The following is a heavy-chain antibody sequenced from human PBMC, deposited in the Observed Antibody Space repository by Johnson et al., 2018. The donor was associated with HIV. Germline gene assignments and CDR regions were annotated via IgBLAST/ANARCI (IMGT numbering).Heavy chain of an antibody. D-gene: IGHD6-13*01. Sequence: QVQLVESGGGVVQPGGSLRLSCAASGFTFSSYGMHWVRQAPGKGLEWVAFIRYDGSNKYYADSVKGRFTISRDNPKNTLYLQMNSLRAEDTAVYYCAKDWGIAAAGTDAFDIWGQGTMVTVSS. CDR2: IRYDGSNK. V-gene: IGHV3-30*02. CDR1: GFTFSSYG. J-gene: IGHJ3*02. CDR3: AKDWGIAAAGTDAFDI.